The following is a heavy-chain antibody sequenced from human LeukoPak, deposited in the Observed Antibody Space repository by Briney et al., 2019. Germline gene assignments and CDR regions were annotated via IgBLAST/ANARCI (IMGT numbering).Heavy chain of an antibody. J-gene: IGHJ6*02. CDR3: ARGGVYYYYGMDV. V-gene: IGHV4-61*01. D-gene: IGHD1-26*01. CDR1: GGSIISGTYY. Sequence: SETLSLTCTVSGGSIISGTYYWSWIRQHPGKGLEWIGYIFYSGSTNYNPSLKSRVTISVDTSKNQFSLKLSSVTAADTAVYYCARGGVYYYYGMDVWGQGTTVTVSS. CDR2: IFYSGST.